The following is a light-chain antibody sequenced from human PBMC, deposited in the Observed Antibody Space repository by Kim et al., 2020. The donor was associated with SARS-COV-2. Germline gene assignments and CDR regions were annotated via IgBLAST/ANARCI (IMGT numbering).Light chain of an antibody. CDR2: GTT. CDR1: TGPVTTTNY. Sequence: QAVVTQEPSLTVSPGGTVTLTCASSTGPVTTTNYPNWFQQKPGQAPRPLVYGTTINYSWTPARFSASLLGGKAALTLSDVQPEDEAEYYCLLYYTGALFFGGGTQLTVL. CDR3: LLYYTGALF. J-gene: IGLJ2*01. V-gene: IGLV7-43*01.